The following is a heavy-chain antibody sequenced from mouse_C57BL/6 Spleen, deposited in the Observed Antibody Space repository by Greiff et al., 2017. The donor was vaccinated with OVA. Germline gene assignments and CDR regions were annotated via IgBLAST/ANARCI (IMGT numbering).Heavy chain of an antibody. CDR1: GYTFTSYW. J-gene: IGHJ1*03. CDR2: IDPSDSYT. V-gene: IGHV1-50*01. CDR3: ARKVRGYFDV. Sequence: QVQLQQPGAELVKPGASVKLSCKASGYTFTSYWMQWVKQRPGQGLEWIGEIDPSDSYTNYNQKFKGKATLTVDTSSSTAYMQLSSLTSEDSAVYYCARKVRGYFDVWGTGTTVTVSS. D-gene: IGHD3-2*02.